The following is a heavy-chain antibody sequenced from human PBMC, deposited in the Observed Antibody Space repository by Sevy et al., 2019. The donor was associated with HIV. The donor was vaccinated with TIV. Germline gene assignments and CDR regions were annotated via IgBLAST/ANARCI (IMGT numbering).Heavy chain of an antibody. J-gene: IGHJ4*02. Sequence: GSLRLSCAASGLTFSNYVMSWVRQAPGKGLEWIGYVSHSGNTNYNPSLKSRVSMSVDTSTNQFSLKVKSVTAADPAVYYCARLRWDLVVVPGATPGCYFDSWGQGTLVTVSS. CDR1: GLTFSNYV. V-gene: IGHV4-59*12. D-gene: IGHD2-2*02. CDR2: VSHSGNT. CDR3: ARLRWDLVVVPGATPGCYFDS.